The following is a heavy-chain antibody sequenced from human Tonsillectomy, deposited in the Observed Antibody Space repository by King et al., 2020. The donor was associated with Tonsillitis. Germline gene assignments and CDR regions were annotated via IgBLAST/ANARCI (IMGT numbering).Heavy chain of an antibody. D-gene: IGHD3-22*01. J-gene: IGHJ4*02. CDR2: ISYDGSNK. V-gene: IGHV3-33*05. CDR3: ARVSTDYDSSDYYSPGYFVY. Sequence: VQLVESGGGVVQPGRSLRLSCAASGFTFSSYAMHWVRQAPGKGLEWGAIISYDGSNKYYADSVKGRFTISRDSSKNTLYLQMNSLRAEDTAVYYCARVSTDYDSSDYYSPGYFVYWGQGTLVTVSS. CDR1: GFTFSSYA.